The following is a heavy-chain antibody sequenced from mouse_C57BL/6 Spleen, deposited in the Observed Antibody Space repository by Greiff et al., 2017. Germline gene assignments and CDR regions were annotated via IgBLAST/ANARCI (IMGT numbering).Heavy chain of an antibody. J-gene: IGHJ4*01. V-gene: IGHV1-82*01. Sequence: VKLMESGPELVKPGASVKISCKASGYAFSSSWMNWVKQRPGTGLEWIGRIYPGDGDTNYNGKFKGKATLAADKSSSTAYMQLSSLASEDTAVYFSARDGDPSHYYAMDCWGQGTAGTVAS. CDR3: ARDGDPSHYYAMDC. CDR2: IYPGDGDT. CDR1: GYAFSSSW. D-gene: IGHD2-13*01.